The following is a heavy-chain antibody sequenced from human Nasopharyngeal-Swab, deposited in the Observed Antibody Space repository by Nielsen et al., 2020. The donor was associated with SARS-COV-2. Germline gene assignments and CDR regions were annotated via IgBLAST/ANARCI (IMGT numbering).Heavy chain of an antibody. V-gene: IGHV4-39*01. D-gene: IGHD3-10*01. CDR1: GASISSSSYY. J-gene: IGHJ4*02. Sequence: SETLSLTCTVSGASISSSSYYWGWIRQPPGKGLEWIGSMYYSGSTYYNPSLKSRVTISVDTSKKQFSLKLSSVTAADTAVYYCARSSNILLWFGETDYYFDYWGQGTLVTVSS. CDR3: ARSSNILLWFGETDYYFDY. CDR2: MYYSGST.